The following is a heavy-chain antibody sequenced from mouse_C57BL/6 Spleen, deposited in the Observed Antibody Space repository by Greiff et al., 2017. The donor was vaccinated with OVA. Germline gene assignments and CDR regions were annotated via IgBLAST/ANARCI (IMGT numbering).Heavy chain of an antibody. CDR2: FYPGDGVT. D-gene: IGHD1-1*01. CDR1: GYAFSSSG. CDR3: ARWSTTVVGFDY. V-gene: IGHV1-82*01. Sequence: VQLQQSGPELVKPGASVKISCKASGYAFSSSGMTWLKQRPGKGLGWFGRFYPGDGVTNYIGKFKGKATLTADKSTSTAYKQRSSLTSEDSAVYFGARWSTTVVGFDYWGQGTTLTVSS. J-gene: IGHJ2*01.